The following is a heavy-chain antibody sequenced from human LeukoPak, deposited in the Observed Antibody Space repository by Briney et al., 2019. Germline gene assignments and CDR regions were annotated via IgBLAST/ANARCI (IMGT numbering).Heavy chain of an antibody. CDR1: GFTFSNYA. V-gene: IGHV3-23*01. D-gene: IGHD3-10*01. Sequence: GGSLRLSCAASGFTFSNYAMSWVRQAPGRGLEWVLGISNSGGDTQYADSVKGRFTISRDNSKNTLYLQMNSLRAEDTAVYYCAKSRSYTVRDAFEIWGQGTKVTVSS. CDR3: AKSRSYTVRDAFEI. J-gene: IGHJ3*02. CDR2: ISNSGGDT.